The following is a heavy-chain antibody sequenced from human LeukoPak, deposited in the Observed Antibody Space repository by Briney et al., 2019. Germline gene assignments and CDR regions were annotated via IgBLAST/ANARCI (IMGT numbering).Heavy chain of an antibody. V-gene: IGHV3-15*01. Sequence: PGGSLRLSCAASEFTFNNAWMSWARQAPGKWLEWVGCVKSDTDGGTTDYAAPGKGRFTISRDDSKNMVYLQMNSLRTDDTAVYYCTAGTGHSDHDYWGQGTLVTVSS. CDR3: TAGTGHSDHDY. D-gene: IGHD5-12*01. CDR2: VKSDTDGGTT. CDR1: EFTFNNAW. J-gene: IGHJ4*02.